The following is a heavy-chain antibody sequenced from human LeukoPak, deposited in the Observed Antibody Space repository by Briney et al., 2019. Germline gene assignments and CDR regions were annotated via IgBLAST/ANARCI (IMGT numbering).Heavy chain of an antibody. J-gene: IGHJ4*02. CDR3: ARDSRGAARRISFDY. V-gene: IGHV4-39*07. CDR2: IYYSGST. D-gene: IGHD6-6*01. CDR1: GGSISSSSYY. Sequence: PSETLSLTCTVSGGSISSSSYYWGWIRQPPGKGLEWIGSIYYSGSTYYNPSLKSRVTISVDTSKNQFSLKLSSVTAADTAVYYCARDSRGAARRISFDYWGQGTLVTVSS.